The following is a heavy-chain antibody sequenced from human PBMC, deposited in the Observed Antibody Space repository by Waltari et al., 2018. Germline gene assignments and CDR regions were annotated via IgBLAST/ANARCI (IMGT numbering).Heavy chain of an antibody. J-gene: IGHJ4*02. D-gene: IGHD2-21*01. CDR3: TTSVVIAGRHRDY. CDR2: IKSKTDGGTT. CDR1: GFTFSNAW. Sequence: EVQLVESGGGLVKPGGSLRLSCAASGFTFSNAWMSWVRQAPGKGLEWVGRIKSKTDGGTTDYAAPVKGRFTISRDDSKNTLYLQMNSLKTEDTAVYYCTTSVVIAGRHRDYWGQGTLVTVSS. V-gene: IGHV3-15*01.